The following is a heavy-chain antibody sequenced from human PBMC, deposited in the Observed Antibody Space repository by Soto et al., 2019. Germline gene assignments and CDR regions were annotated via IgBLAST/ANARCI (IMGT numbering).Heavy chain of an antibody. Sequence: EVQLVASGGALVQPGGSLRLSCAASAFTFSNYYMGWVRQAPGKGLEWLANIKEDGSDKYYVDSVKGRFTISRDNGKSSLYLQMNSLRAEDAAVYYCAMWIRGTVDYWGQGTLVTVSS. CDR3: AMWIRGTVDY. V-gene: IGHV3-7*01. CDR1: AFTFSNYY. D-gene: IGHD3-10*01. CDR2: IKEDGSDK. J-gene: IGHJ4*02.